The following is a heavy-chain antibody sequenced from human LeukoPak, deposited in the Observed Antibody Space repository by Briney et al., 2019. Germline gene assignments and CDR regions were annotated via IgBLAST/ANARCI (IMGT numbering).Heavy chain of an antibody. CDR2: TNSDGSST. J-gene: IGHJ4*02. Sequence: PGGTLRLSCAASGFTFSSYWMHWVRQAPGRGLVWVSRTNSDGSSTSYADSVKGRFTISRDNSKNTLDLQMNSLRAEDTAVYYCAKILAPTVAVYFDDRGQGTLVTVSS. CDR3: AKILAPTVAVYFDD. D-gene: IGHD4-11*01. CDR1: GFTFSSYW. V-gene: IGHV3-74*01.